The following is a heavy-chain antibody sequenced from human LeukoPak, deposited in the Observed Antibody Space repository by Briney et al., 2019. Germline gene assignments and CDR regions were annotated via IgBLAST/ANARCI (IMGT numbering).Heavy chain of an antibody. CDR2: ISCDGSSM. D-gene: IGHD6-13*01. CDR3: ARDQAHMAAAGNYLSSGY. J-gene: IGHJ4*02. V-gene: IGHV3-30*03. Sequence: GGSLRLSCAASGFTFSSYSMNWLCQAPGKGLEWVAAISCDGSSMYYADSVKGRFAISRDNSKNTLYLQMHSLRTEDTAVYYCARDQAHMAAAGNYLSSGYWGQGTLVTVSS. CDR1: GFTFSSYS.